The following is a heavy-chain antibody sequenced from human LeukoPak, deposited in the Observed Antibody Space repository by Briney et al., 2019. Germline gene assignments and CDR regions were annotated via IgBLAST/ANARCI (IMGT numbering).Heavy chain of an antibody. CDR2: INSNGGST. J-gene: IGHJ4*02. Sequence: PGGSLRLSCVASGFTFSSYAMHWVRQTPGKGLEYVSGINSNGGSTHYANSVRGRFTISRDNAKNSLYLQMNSLRAEDTAVYYCARDTTVTTVEFDYWGQGTLVTVSS. CDR3: ARDTTVTTVEFDY. CDR1: GFTFSSYA. V-gene: IGHV3-64*01. D-gene: IGHD4-17*01.